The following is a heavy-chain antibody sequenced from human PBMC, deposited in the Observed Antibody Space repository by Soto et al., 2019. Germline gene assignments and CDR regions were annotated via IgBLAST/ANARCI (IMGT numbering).Heavy chain of an antibody. CDR3: AKEGGGFPPLVGWFDP. CDR2: ISGSGGST. J-gene: IGHJ5*02. Sequence: HPGGSLRLSCAASGFTFSSYAMSWVRQAPGKGLEWVSAISGSGGSTYYADSVKGRFTISRDNSKNTLYLQMNSLRAEDTAVYYCAKEGGGFPPLVGWFDPWGQGTLVTVSS. D-gene: IGHD6-6*01. CDR1: GFTFSSYA. V-gene: IGHV3-23*01.